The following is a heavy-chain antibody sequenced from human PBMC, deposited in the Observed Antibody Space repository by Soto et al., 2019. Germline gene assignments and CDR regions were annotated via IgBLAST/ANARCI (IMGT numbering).Heavy chain of an antibody. CDR2: INPSGGST. CDR3: ARSGGLGDYIWGSYHIEHAPYYMDV. CDR1: GYTFTSYY. J-gene: IGHJ6*03. Sequence: ASVKVSCKASGYTFTSYYMHWVRQAPGQGLEWMGIINPSGGSTSYAQKFQGRVTMTRDTSTSTVYMELSSLRSEDTAVYYCARSGGLGDYIWGSYHIEHAPYYMDVWGKGTTVTVSS. D-gene: IGHD3-16*02. V-gene: IGHV1-46*03.